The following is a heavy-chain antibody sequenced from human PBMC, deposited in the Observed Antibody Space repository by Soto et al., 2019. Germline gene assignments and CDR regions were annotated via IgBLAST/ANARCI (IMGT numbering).Heavy chain of an antibody. J-gene: IGHJ6*02. CDR1: GFSFSFYT. V-gene: IGHV3-21*01. CDR3: ARVSNLGHYGMDV. CDR2: ISVSSNYI. Sequence: EVQLVESGGGLVKPGGSLRLSCAVSGFSFSFYTMNWVRQAPGKGLEWVSSISVSSNYINYADSVKGRFTISRDNAKNSLFLQMNSLRAEDTAVYYCARVSNLGHYGMDVWGQGTTVTVSS.